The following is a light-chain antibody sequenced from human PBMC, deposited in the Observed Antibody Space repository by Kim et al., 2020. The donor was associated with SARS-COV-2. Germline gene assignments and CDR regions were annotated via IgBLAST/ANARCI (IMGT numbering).Light chain of an antibody. J-gene: IGLJ3*02. CDR2: YDS. CDR3: QVWDSSSDRWV. V-gene: IGLV3-21*04. Sequence: SYELTQAPSVSVAPGKTARITCGGNNSGSKSVHWYQQKPGQAPVLVIYYDSDRPSGIPERFSGSNSGNTATLTISRVEAGDEADYYCQVWDSSSDRWVFGGGTQLTVL. CDR1: NSGSKS.